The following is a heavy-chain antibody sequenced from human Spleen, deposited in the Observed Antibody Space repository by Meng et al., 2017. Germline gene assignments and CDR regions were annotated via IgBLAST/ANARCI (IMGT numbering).Heavy chain of an antibody. Sequence: VPLQQWGAGLLKPSETLSVRCVVSGGSFSDYSWSWIRQPPGKGLEWIGEINHSGSTTYNPSLESRATISVDTSKNNLSLKLSSVTAADSAVYYCARGPTTMAHDFDYWGQGTLVTVSS. CDR1: GGSFSDYS. J-gene: IGHJ4*02. V-gene: IGHV4-34*01. D-gene: IGHD4-11*01. CDR3: ARGPTTMAHDFDY. CDR2: INHSGST.